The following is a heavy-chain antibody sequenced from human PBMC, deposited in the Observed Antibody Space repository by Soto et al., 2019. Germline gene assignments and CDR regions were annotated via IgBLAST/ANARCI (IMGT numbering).Heavy chain of an antibody. CDR3: TGAYYDVSGYSLDP. J-gene: IGHJ5*02. CDR2: IYYGGSI. D-gene: IGHD3-22*01. Sequence: SETLSLTCSVSGGSISSGYWTWFRQPPGKGLEWIGYIYYGGSINYNPSLKSRVIISVDTAKNQFSLRLSSVSAADTAVYYCTGAYYDVSGYSLDPWGQGTSVTVS. V-gene: IGHV4-59*01. CDR1: GGSISSGY.